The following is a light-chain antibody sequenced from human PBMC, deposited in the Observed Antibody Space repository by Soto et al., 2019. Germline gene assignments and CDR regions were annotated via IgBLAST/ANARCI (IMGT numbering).Light chain of an antibody. CDR2: EVT. J-gene: IGLJ2*01. V-gene: IGLV2-14*01. CDR1: SSDVGGYNS. CDR3: TSYTSSSTLV. Sequence: QSALTQPASVSGSPGQSITISCNETSSDVGGYNSVSWYQQHPGKAPKLMIYEVTNRPSGVSNRFSGSKSGNTASLTISGLQSEDEADYYCTSYTSSSTLVFGGGTKLTVL.